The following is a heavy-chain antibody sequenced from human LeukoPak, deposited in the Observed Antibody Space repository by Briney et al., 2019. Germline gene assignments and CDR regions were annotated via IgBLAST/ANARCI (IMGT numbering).Heavy chain of an antibody. Sequence: ASVTVSCKASGYTFTSYGISWVRQAPGQGLEWMGWISAYNGNTNYAQKLQGRVTMTTDTSTSTAYMELRSLRSDDTAVYYCARAWDSSGYYSLHFDYWGQGTLVTVSS. CDR3: ARAWDSSGYYSLHFDY. J-gene: IGHJ4*02. CDR2: ISAYNGNT. V-gene: IGHV1-18*01. D-gene: IGHD3-22*01. CDR1: GYTFTSYG.